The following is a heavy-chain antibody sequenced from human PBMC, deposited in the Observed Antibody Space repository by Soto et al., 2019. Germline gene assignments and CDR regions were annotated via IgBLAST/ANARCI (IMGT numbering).Heavy chain of an antibody. CDR2: ISSSSSYI. V-gene: IGHV3-21*01. D-gene: IGHD6-13*01. CDR1: GFTFSSYS. J-gene: IGHJ4*02. CDR3: ARGGVLQQLVVLGDY. Sequence: GGSLRLSCSASGFTFSSYSMNWVRQAPGKGLEWVSSISSSSSYIYYADSVKGRFTISRDNAKNSLYLQMNSLRAEDTAVYYCARGGVLQQLVVLGDYWGQGTLVTVSS.